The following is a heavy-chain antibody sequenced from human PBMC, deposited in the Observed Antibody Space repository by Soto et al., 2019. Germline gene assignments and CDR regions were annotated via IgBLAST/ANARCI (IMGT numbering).Heavy chain of an antibody. CDR3: AKDRLAGGFDY. CDR2: ISSSSSTI. Sequence: GGSLRLSCAASGFTFSSYSMNWVRQAPGKGLEWVSYISSSSSTIYYTDSVKGRFTISRDNSRNTVYLQMNSLRADDTAVYYCAKDRLAGGFDYWGQGTLVTVSS. D-gene: IGHD3-16*01. V-gene: IGHV3-48*01. J-gene: IGHJ4*02. CDR1: GFTFSSYS.